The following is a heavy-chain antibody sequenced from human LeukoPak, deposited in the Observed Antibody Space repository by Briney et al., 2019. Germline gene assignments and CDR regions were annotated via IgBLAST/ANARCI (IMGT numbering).Heavy chain of an antibody. CDR1: GGSVSGYY. J-gene: IGHJ6*03. CDR3: ARGSYYSGGSCLLYYYYYMDV. D-gene: IGHD2-15*01. CDR2: IYTSGST. V-gene: IGHV4-4*07. Sequence: SETLSLTCTVSGGSVSGYYWSWIRQPAGKGLEWIGRIYTSGSTNYNPSLKSRVTISVDKSKNQFSLKLSSVTAADTAVYYCARGSYYSGGSCLLYYYYYMDVWGKGTTVTVSS.